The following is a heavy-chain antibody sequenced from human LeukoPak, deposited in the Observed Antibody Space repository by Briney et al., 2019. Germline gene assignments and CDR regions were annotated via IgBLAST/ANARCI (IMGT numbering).Heavy chain of an antibody. Sequence: PSETLSLTCTVSGGSISSSKYYWGWIRQPPGKGLEWIGTIFNSGSTHYNPSLKSRVTISVDTSKNQFSLNLSSVTAADTAVYYCVRGASGATHDGFDIWGQGTMVTVSS. CDR3: VRGASGATHDGFDI. J-gene: IGHJ3*02. D-gene: IGHD1-26*01. CDR2: IFNSGST. V-gene: IGHV4-39*07. CDR1: GGSISSSKYY.